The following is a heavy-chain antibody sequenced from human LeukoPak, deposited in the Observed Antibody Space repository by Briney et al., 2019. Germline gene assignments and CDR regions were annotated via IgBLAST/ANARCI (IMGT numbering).Heavy chain of an antibody. CDR3: AREGYSYGYGLDYYYMDV. V-gene: IGHV4-4*07. Sequence: ASETLSLTCTVSGGSISSYYWSWIRQPAGKGLEWIGRIYTGGSTNYNPSLKSRVTMSVDTSKNQFSLKLNSATAADTAVYFCAREGYSYGYGLDYYYMDVWGKGTTVTVSS. J-gene: IGHJ6*03. CDR2: IYTGGST. CDR1: GGSISSYY. D-gene: IGHD5-18*01.